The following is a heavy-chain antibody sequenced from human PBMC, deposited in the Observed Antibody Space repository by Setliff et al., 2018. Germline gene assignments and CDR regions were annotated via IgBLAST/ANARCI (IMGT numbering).Heavy chain of an antibody. CDR2: IYTGGST. V-gene: IGHV4-4*07. Sequence: SETLSLTCAVYGGSFSGYYWSWIRQPAGEGLEWIGHIYTGGSTNYNPSLKSRVTMSVDTSKNQFSLRLSSVTAADTAIYYCARDRLRGWFDPWGQGTLVTVSS. J-gene: IGHJ5*02. D-gene: IGHD2-21*02. CDR1: GGSFSGYY. CDR3: ARDRLRGWFDP.